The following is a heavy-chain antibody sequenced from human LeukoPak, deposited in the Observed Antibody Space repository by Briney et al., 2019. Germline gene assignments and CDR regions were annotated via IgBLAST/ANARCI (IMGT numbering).Heavy chain of an antibody. CDR1: GGSISSYY. J-gene: IGHJ4*02. CDR2: IYYSGST. V-gene: IGHV4-59*01. CDR3: ARGGDPREARYFDWLLSDYFDY. Sequence: SETLSLTCTVSGGSISSYYWSWIRQPPGKGLEWIGYIYYSGSTNYNPSLKSRVTISVDTSKNQFSLKLSSVTAADTAVYYCARGGDPREARYFDWLLSDYFDYWGQGTLVTVSS. D-gene: IGHD3-9*01.